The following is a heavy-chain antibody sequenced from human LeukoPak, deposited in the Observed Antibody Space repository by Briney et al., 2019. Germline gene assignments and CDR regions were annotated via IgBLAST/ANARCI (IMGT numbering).Heavy chain of an antibody. CDR3: ARGPGITGTSSRWFDP. D-gene: IGHD1-20*01. Sequence: SETLSLTYAVYGGSFSGYYWSWIRQPPGKGLEWIGEINHSGSTNYNPSLKSRVTISVDTSKNQFSLKLSSVTAADTAVYYCARGPGITGTSSRWFDPWGQGTLVTVSS. CDR2: INHSGST. V-gene: IGHV4-34*01. J-gene: IGHJ5*02. CDR1: GGSFSGYY.